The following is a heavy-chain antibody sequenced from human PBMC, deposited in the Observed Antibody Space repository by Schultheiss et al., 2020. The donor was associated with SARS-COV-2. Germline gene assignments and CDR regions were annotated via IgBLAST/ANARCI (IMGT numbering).Heavy chain of an antibody. D-gene: IGHD7-27*01. V-gene: IGHV3-23*01. CDR3: ASPPQPGIWKYFDY. Sequence: GGSLRLSCAASGFTFSSYSMNWVRQAPGKGLEWVSAISGSGGSTYYADSVKGRFTISRDNSKNTLYLQMNSLRAEDTAVYYCASPPQPGIWKYFDYWGQGTLVTVSS. CDR2: ISGSGGST. CDR1: GFTFSSYS. J-gene: IGHJ4*02.